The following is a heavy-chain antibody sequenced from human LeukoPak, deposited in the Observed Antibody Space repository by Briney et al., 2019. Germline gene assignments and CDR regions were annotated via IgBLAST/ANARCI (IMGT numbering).Heavy chain of an antibody. J-gene: IGHJ6*03. Sequence: GGSLRLSCAASGFTFRTYWMSWVRQAPGKGLEWVGFSRSKAYGGTTEYAASVKGRFTISRDDSKSIAYLQMNSLKTEDTAVYYCTRQGAAPQSYYYYYYMDVWGKGTTVTISS. D-gene: IGHD4/OR15-4a*01. CDR1: GFTFRTYW. CDR3: TRQGAAPQSYYYYYYMDV. CDR2: SRSKAYGGTT. V-gene: IGHV3-49*04.